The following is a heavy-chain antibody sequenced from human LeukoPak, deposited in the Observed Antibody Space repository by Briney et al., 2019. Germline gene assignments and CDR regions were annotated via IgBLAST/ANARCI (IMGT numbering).Heavy chain of an antibody. D-gene: IGHD1-26*01. CDR1: GFTLRSYS. V-gene: IGHV3-21*01. J-gene: IGHJ4*02. CDR3: ARDASGSSTGLIDS. CDR2: VSTSSYYI. Sequence: PGGSLRLSCVASGFTLRSYSMNWVRQAPGKGLEWVSYVSTSSYYIYYADSVKGRFTISRDDAKNSLYLQMNSLRAEDTAIYYCARDASGSSTGLIDSWGQGTLVIVSS.